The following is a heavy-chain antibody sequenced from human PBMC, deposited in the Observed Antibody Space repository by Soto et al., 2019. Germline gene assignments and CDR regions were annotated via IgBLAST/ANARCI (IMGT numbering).Heavy chain of an antibody. CDR3: ARVVVGSRLSLDY. D-gene: IGHD1-26*01. CDR2: INPKTAAT. Sequence: QVQLVQSGAEVKKSGASVKVSCKPSGYSFSDYFIQWVRQAPGQGLEWVAWINPKTAATNYAKKFQGRVSLTWDTSSTTAYMELTRLRPDDTAVYYCARVVVGSRLSLDYWGQGTLVTISS. J-gene: IGHJ4*02. V-gene: IGHV1-2*02. CDR1: GYSFSDYF.